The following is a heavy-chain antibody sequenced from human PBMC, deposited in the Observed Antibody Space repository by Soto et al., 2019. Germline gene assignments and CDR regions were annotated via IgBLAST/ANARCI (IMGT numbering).Heavy chain of an antibody. CDR1: GFTFDDYA. CDR3: AGALDYGDYVNAFDI. V-gene: IGHV3-9*01. D-gene: IGHD4-17*01. J-gene: IGHJ3*02. CDR2: ISWNSGSI. Sequence: EVQLVESGGGLVQPGRSLRLSCAASGFTFDDYAMHWVRQAPGKGLEWVSGISWNSGSIGYADSVKGRFTISRDNAKNSLYLQMNSLRAEDTALYYCAGALDYGDYVNAFDIWGQGTMVTVSS.